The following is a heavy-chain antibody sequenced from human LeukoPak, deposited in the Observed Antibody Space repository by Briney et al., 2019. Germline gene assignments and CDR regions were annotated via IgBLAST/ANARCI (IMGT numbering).Heavy chain of an antibody. CDR2: IRSKAYGGTT. V-gene: IGHV3-49*05. J-gene: IGHJ4*02. Sequence: KPGGSLRLSCTASGFTFGDYAMSWFRQAPGKGLEWVGFIRSKAYGGTTEYAASVKGRFTISRDDSKSIAYLQMNSLKTEDTAVYYCTRGPSVDTAMKFDYWGQGTLVTVSS. D-gene: IGHD5-18*01. CDR3: TRGPSVDTAMKFDY. CDR1: GFTFGDYA.